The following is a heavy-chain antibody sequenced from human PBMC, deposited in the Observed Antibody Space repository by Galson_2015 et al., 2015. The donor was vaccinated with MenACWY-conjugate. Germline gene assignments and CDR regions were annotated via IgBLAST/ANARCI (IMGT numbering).Heavy chain of an antibody. CDR2: IKDRAHGVTT. Sequence: SLRLSCAASGFNFNAAWMSWVRQASGKGLEWVARIKDRAHGVTTDYVTPVQGRFTISRDDSTNTVFLQMNSLKIEDTAVYYCTTDDPSTFGRIMVLTYYYGMDIWGQGTTVTVSS. V-gene: IGHV3-15*01. J-gene: IGHJ6*02. D-gene: IGHD3-10*01. CDR1: GFNFNAAW. CDR3: TTDDPSTFGRIMVLTYYYGMDI.